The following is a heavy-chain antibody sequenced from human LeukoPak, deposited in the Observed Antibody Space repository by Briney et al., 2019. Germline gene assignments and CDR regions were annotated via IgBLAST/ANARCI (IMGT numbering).Heavy chain of an antibody. V-gene: IGHV1-69*05. CDR3: ASAAIDREYFQH. CDR1: GGTFSSYT. D-gene: IGHD2-2*01. Sequence: SVKVSCKASGGTFSSYTINWVRQAPGQGLEWMGGIIPIFGTPKYAQKFQGRVTITTDESTSTAYMERSSLRSEDTAVYYCASAAIDREYFQHWGQGTLVTVSS. CDR2: IIPIFGTP. J-gene: IGHJ1*01.